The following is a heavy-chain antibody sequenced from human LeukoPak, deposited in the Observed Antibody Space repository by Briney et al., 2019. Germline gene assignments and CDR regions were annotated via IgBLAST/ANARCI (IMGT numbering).Heavy chain of an antibody. CDR2: INHSGST. J-gene: IGHJ3*02. CDR1: GGSFSGYY. CDR3: ARDRDIVVVVAATRGNAFDI. V-gene: IGHV4-34*01. Sequence: SETLSLTCAVYGGSFSGYYWSWIRQPPGKGLEWIGEINHSGSTNYNPSLKSRVTISVDTSKNQFSLKLSSVTAADTAVYYCARDRDIVVVVAATRGNAFDIWGQGTMVTVSS. D-gene: IGHD2-15*01.